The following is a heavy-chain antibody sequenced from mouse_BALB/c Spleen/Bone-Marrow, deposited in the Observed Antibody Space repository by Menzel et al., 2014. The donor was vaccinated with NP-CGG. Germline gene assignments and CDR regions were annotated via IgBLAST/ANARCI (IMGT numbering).Heavy chain of an antibody. V-gene: IGHV5-6-3*01. CDR2: INVNGDTT. D-gene: IGHD2-4*01. J-gene: IGHJ3*01. CDR1: GFTFSNYG. CDR3: ARGYDYSSWFAY. Sequence: EVMLVESGGGLVQPGGSLKLPCAASGFTFSNYGMSWVRQTPDKRLEMIATINVNGDTTYHPDSVKGRFTISRDNVKNTLYLQMSSLKSEDTAMYYCARGYDYSSWFAYWGQGTLVTVSA.